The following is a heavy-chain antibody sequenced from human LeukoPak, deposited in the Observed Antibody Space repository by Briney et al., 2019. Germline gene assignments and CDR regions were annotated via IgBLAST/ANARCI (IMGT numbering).Heavy chain of an antibody. CDR2: IWYDGSNK. CDR3: AKGSEYSSSVFDY. V-gene: IGHV3-33*06. CDR1: GFTFSSYG. J-gene: IGHJ4*02. D-gene: IGHD6-6*01. Sequence: GGSLRLSCAASGFTFSSYGMHWVRQAPGKGLEWVAVIWYDGSNKYYADSVKGRFTISRDNSKNTLYLQMNGLRAEDTAVYYCAKGSEYSSSVFDYWGQGTLVTVSS.